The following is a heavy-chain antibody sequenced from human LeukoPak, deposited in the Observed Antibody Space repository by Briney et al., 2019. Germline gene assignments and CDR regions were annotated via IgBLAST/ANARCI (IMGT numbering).Heavy chain of an antibody. CDR3: AREGAVYYYYMDV. V-gene: IGHV3-7*01. Sequence: GGSLRLSCAASGFTLSSYWMSWVRQAPGKGLEWVANIKQDGSEKYYVDSVKGRFTISRDNAKNSLYLQMNSLRAEDTAVYYCAREGAVYYYYMDVWGKGTTVTISS. J-gene: IGHJ6*03. CDR1: GFTLSSYW. CDR2: IKQDGSEK.